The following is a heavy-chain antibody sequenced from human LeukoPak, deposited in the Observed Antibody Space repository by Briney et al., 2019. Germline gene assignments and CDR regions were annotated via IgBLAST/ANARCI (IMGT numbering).Heavy chain of an antibody. CDR1: GFTFSDHY. CDR2: IHYSGNT. Sequence: LRLSCAASGFTFSDHYMDWVRQAPGKGLEWIGGIHYSGNTYYNPSLKSRVTISIDTSKNQFSLKLSSVTAADTAVYYCARLGAGPTYYDFWSGYSSFYFDYWGQGTLVTVSS. D-gene: IGHD3-3*01. J-gene: IGHJ4*02. CDR3: ARLGAGPTYYDFWSGYSSFYFDY. V-gene: IGHV4-34*01.